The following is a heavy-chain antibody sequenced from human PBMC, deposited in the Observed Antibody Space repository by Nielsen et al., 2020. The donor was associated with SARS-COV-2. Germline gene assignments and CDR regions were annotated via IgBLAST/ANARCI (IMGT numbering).Heavy chain of an antibody. CDR2: ISSSSSYI. CDR3: AKRSPYCSGGSCYRVIDY. J-gene: IGHJ4*02. D-gene: IGHD2-15*01. Sequence: WIRQPPGKGLEWVSSISSSSSYIYYADSVKGRFTISRDSAKNSLYLQMNSLRAEDTAVYYCAKRSPYCSGGSCYRVIDYWGQGTLVTVSS. V-gene: IGHV3-21*01.